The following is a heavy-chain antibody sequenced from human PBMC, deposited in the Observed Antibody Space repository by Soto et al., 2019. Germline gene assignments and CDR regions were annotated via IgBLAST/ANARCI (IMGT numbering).Heavy chain of an antibody. Sequence: QVQLVQSGAEVKMPGSSVKVSCKASGGTFSSYAISWVRQAPGQGLEWMGEIIPIFGTANYAQKFQGRVTITADESTSTAYMELSSLRSEDTAVYYCARDRGPSSGYYPYWFDPWGQGTLVTVSS. V-gene: IGHV1-69*12. CDR1: GGTFSSYA. J-gene: IGHJ5*02. D-gene: IGHD3-22*01. CDR2: IIPIFGTA. CDR3: ARDRGPSSGYYPYWFDP.